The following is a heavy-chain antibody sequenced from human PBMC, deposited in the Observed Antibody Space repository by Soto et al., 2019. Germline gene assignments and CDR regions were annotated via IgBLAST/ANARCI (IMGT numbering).Heavy chain of an antibody. J-gene: IGHJ4*02. D-gene: IGHD3-22*01. V-gene: IGHV4-39*01. Sequence: SETLSLTCTVSGGSISSSSYYWGWIRQPPGKGLEWIGSIYYSGSTYYNPSLKSRVTISVDTSKNQFSLKLSSVTAADTAVYYCARLTYYYDAYFDYWGQGTLVTVSS. CDR3: ARLTYYYDAYFDY. CDR2: IYYSGST. CDR1: GGSISSSSYY.